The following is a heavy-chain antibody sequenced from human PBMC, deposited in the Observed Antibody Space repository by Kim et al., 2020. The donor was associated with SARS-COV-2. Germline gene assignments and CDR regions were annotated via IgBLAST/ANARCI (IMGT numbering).Heavy chain of an antibody. CDR2: IYYSGST. D-gene: IGHD3-22*01. Sequence: SETLSLTCTVSGGSISSGGYYWRWIRQHPGKGLEWIGYIYYSGSTYYNPSLKSRVTISVDTSKNQFSLKLSSVTAADTAVYYCARAHMIVVVISAFDIWGQGTMVTVSS. V-gene: IGHV4-31*03. CDR1: GGSISSGGYY. CDR3: ARAHMIVVVISAFDI. J-gene: IGHJ3*02.